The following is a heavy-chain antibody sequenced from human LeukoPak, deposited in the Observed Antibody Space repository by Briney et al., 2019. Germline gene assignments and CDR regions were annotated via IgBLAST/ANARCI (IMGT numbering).Heavy chain of an antibody. D-gene: IGHD6-19*01. J-gene: IGHJ4*02. V-gene: IGHV3-30*18. CDR1: GFTFSSYG. Sequence: GRSLRLSCAASGFTFSSYGMHWVRQAPGKGLEWVAVISYDGSNKYYADSVKGRFTFSRDNSKDTLHLQMNSLRAEDTAVYYCTKDHGFYSSGWHPLFDHWGQGTLVTVTP. CDR3: TKDHGFYSSGWHPLFDH. CDR2: ISYDGSNK.